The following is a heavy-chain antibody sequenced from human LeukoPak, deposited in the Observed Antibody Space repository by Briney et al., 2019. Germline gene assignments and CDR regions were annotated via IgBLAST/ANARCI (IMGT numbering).Heavy chain of an antibody. Sequence: SETLSFTCAVYGGSFSGYYWSWIRQPPGKGLEWIGEINHSGSTNYNPSLKSRVTISVDTSKNQFPLKLSSVTAADTAVYYCARGTTLTRATSRPQLRITMVRGYFDYWGQGTLVTVSS. D-gene: IGHD3-10*01. CDR2: INHSGST. CDR1: GGSFSGYY. J-gene: IGHJ4*02. V-gene: IGHV4-34*01. CDR3: ARGTTLTRATSRPQLRITMVRGYFDY.